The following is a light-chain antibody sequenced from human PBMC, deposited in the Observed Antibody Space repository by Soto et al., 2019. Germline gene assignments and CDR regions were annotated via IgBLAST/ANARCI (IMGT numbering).Light chain of an antibody. Sequence: DIQLTQSPSSLSASVGDRVTITCRASQSIRSYLAWYQQKPGKVPKLLIYAASTLQSGVPSRFSGSGSGTDFTLTISSLQPEDVATYYCQKYNSAPWTFGQGTKVDIK. CDR2: AAS. J-gene: IGKJ1*01. CDR3: QKYNSAPWT. V-gene: IGKV1-27*01. CDR1: QSIRSY.